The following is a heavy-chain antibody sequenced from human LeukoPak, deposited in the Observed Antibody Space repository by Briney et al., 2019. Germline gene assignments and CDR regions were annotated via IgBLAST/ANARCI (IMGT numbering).Heavy chain of an antibody. CDR1: GLTFRNYW. J-gene: IGHJ4*02. CDR2: ISSDGSTT. D-gene: IGHD5-18*01. CDR3: ASGGTGYSYD. V-gene: IGHV3-74*01. Sequence: GGSLRLSCGASGLTFRNYWIHWVRQAARRGLVWVSRISSDGSTTNYADSVKGRFTISRDNAKNTLSLQMNSLRAEDTAVYYCASGGTGYSYDWGQGTLVTVSS.